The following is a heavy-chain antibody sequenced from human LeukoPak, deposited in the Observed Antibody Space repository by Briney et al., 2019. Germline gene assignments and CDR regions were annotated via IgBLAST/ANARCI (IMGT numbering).Heavy chain of an antibody. Sequence: SETLSLTCTVSGGSISSSSYYWGWIRQPPGKGLEWIGSIYYSGSTYYNPSLKSRVSMSADASKNQFSLKMRAVTAADSAVYFCARSEINDYSRFWGQGILVTVSS. V-gene: IGHV4-39*07. CDR2: IYYSGST. CDR1: GGSISSSSYY. D-gene: IGHD4-11*01. J-gene: IGHJ4*02. CDR3: ARSEINDYSRF.